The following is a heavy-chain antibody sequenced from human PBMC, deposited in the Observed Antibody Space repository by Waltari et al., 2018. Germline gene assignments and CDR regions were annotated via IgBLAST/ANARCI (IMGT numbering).Heavy chain of an antibody. Sequence: QVQLVASGGGVVQPGGSLRLSCAASGFTFSSLRLPCVRQAPGKGLEWVAFIRYDGSNKYYADSVKGRFTISRDNSKNTLYLQMNSLRAEDTAVYYCAKDEGGSSWSFDYWGQGTLVTVSS. CDR1: GFTFSSLR. D-gene: IGHD6-13*01. V-gene: IGHV3-30*02. CDR2: IRYDGSNK. CDR3: AKDEGGSSWSFDY. J-gene: IGHJ4*02.